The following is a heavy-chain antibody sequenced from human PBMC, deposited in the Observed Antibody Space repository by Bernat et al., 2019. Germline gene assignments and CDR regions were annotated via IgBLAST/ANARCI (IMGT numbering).Heavy chain of an antibody. V-gene: IGHV3-7*01. CDR2: IKEDGSEK. J-gene: IGHJ4*02. Sequence: DVQLVESGGGLVQPGGSLRLSCAASGSTFSHYWMSWVRQAPGKGLEWVANIKEDGSEKYYVDSVKGRFTISRDNAKNSLYLQMNSLRAEDTAVYFCARDNYDTSPLDYWGQGTLVSVSS. CDR3: ARDNYDTSPLDY. CDR1: GSTFSHYW. D-gene: IGHD3-22*01.